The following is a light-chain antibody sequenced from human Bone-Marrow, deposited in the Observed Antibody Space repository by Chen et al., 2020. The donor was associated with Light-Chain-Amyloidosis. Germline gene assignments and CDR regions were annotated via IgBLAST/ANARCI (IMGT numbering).Light chain of an antibody. CDR2: KDS. CDR1: ALPKQY. J-gene: IGLJ3*02. Sequence: SYELTQPPSVSVSPGQTARITCSGDALPKQYAYWYQQKPGQAPVLVIYKDSERPSGIPERFSGSSSGTTVTLTISGVQAEDEADYYCQSADSSGTLWVFGGGTKPTVL. V-gene: IGLV3-25*03. CDR3: QSADSSGTLWV.